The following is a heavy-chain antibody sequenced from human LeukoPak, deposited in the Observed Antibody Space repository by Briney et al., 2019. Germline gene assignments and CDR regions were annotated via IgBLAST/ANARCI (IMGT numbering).Heavy chain of an antibody. CDR1: DFTFSSYD. J-gene: IGHJ4*01. Sequence: GGSLRLSCEASDFTFSSYDMTWVRQAPGKGLEWISSISDSGRYIFSADSTRGRFIIYRDNSANTLYLQMNNLQVGDTATYFCASKPPGAAYYFDSWGHGTLVAVSS. D-gene: IGHD2-21*01. CDR2: ISDSGRYI. CDR3: ASKPPGAAYYFDS. V-gene: IGHV3-23*01.